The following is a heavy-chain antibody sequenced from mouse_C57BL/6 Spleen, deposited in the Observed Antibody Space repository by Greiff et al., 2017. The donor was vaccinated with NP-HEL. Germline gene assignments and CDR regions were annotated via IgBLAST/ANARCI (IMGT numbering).Heavy chain of an antibody. CDR1: GYTFTDHT. V-gene: IGHV1-78*01. J-gene: IGHJ3*01. CDR3: ARPPHYYGSSAWFAY. D-gene: IGHD1-1*01. Sequence: VQLQQSDAELVKPGASVKISCKVSGYTFTDHTIHWMKQRPEQGLEWIGYIYPRDGSTKYNEKLKGKATLTADKSSSTAYMQLNSLTSEDSAVYFCARPPHYYGSSAWFAYWGQGTLVTVSA. CDR2: IYPRDGST.